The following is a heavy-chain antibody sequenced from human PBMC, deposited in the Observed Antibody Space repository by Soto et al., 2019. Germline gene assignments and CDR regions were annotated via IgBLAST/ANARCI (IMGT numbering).Heavy chain of an antibody. CDR1: GFTFSIYA. D-gene: IGHD3-22*01. J-gene: IGHJ4*02. V-gene: IGHV3-23*01. CDR2: MSRTGDNT. Sequence: QPWGSLSLSCAASGFTFSIYAMTWVRQSPGKGLEWVSSMSRTGDNTYYADSVKGRFTISRDNSKNTLYLQMNSLRAEDTAIYYCAKDQSNSNPLYYFDFWGPGTLVTVSS. CDR3: AKDQSNSNPLYYFDF.